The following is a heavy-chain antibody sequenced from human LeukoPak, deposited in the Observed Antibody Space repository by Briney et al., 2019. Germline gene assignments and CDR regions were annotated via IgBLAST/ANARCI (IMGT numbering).Heavy chain of an antibody. CDR2: VRSKANSSAT. CDR3: TRQMSVDTTIVTNDY. CDR1: GFTFSGSA. Sequence: PGGSLKLSCAASGFTFSGSAMHWVRQASAKGLELVGRVRSKANSSATAYTASVKRRFTISRDDSKNTAYLQMNSLKTEDTAVYYCTRQMSVDTTIVTNDYWGQGTLVTVSS. D-gene: IGHD5-18*01. J-gene: IGHJ4*02. V-gene: IGHV3-73*01.